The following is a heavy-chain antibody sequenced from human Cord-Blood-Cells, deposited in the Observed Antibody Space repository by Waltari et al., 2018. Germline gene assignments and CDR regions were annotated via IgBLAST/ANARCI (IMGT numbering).Heavy chain of an antibody. CDR3: ARGLVGELLLDI. V-gene: IGHV4-34*01. Sequence: QVQLQQWGAGLLKPSETLSLTCAVYGGSFAGDYWSWSRQPPGKGLEWIGEINHSGSTNYNPSLKSRVTISVDTSKNQFSLKLSSVTAADTAVYYCARGLVGELLLDIWGQGTMVTVSS. CDR1: GGSFAGDY. J-gene: IGHJ3*02. D-gene: IGHD1-26*01. CDR2: INHSGST.